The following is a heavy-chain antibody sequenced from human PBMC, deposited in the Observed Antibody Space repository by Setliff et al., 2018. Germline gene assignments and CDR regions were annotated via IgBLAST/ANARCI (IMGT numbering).Heavy chain of an antibody. CDR3: ARSPAFDY. Sequence: LRLSCAASGFTFSDHHIDWVRQAPGKGLEWVGRSRNKANTYTIAYAASVEGRVTISRDDSENSVYLEMNSLNTDDTAVYYCARSPAFDYWGQGTLVTVSS. J-gene: IGHJ4*02. V-gene: IGHV3-72*01. CDR1: GFTFSDHH. CDR2: SRNKANTYTI. D-gene: IGHD2-15*01.